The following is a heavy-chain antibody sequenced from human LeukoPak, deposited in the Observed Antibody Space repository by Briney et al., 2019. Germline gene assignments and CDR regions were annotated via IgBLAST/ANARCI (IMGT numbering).Heavy chain of an antibody. J-gene: IGHJ4*02. CDR2: INPNSGGT. Sequence: ASMKVSCKASGYTFTGYYMHWVRQAPGQGLEWMGWINPNSGGTNFAQKFQGRVTMTRDTSISTAYMELSRLRSDDTAVYYCARDDVTTGGAIDYWGQGALVTVSS. D-gene: IGHD4-17*01. CDR3: ARDDVTTGGAIDY. V-gene: IGHV1-2*02. CDR1: GYTFTGYY.